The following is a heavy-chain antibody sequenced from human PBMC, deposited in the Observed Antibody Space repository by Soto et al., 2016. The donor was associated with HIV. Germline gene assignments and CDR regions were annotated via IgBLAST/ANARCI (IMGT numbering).Heavy chain of an antibody. CDR3: ARWGRSDYHDSSVHYRFDF. D-gene: IGHD3-22*01. V-gene: IGHV3-74*01. CDR2: VNSDGTTT. CDR1: GFTFSNYW. Sequence: EVQLVESGGDLVQPEGSLRLSCVASGFTFSNYWMHWVRQVPGKGLVWLSHVNSDGTTTDYADSVKGRFTISRDNAKNTLYLQMSTLRAEDTALYYCARWGRSDYHDSSVHYRFDFWGQGTLVTVSS. J-gene: IGHJ4*02.